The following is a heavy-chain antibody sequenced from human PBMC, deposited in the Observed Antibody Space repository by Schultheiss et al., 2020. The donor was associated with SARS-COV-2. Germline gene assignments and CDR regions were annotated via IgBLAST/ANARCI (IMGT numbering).Heavy chain of an antibody. CDR3: ASRTDSSGY. CDR1: GGSISSSSYY. J-gene: IGHJ4*02. Sequence: SETLSLTCTVSGGSISSSSYYWGWIRQPPGKGLEWIGSIYYSGSTNYNPSLKSRVTISVDTSKNQFSLKVTSVTAADTAVYYCASRTDSSGYWGQGTLVTVSS. CDR2: IYYSGST. D-gene: IGHD6-19*01. V-gene: IGHV4-39*07.